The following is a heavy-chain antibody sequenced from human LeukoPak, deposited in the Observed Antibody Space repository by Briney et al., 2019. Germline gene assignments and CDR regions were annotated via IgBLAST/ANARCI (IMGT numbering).Heavy chain of an antibody. CDR2: IKTKSDGETT. CDR1: GLTFSNAW. CDR3: TTELDIRPNHY. Sequence: GGSLRLSCAASGLTFSNAWMSWGRQATGRGLEWVGRIKTKSDGETTDYAAPVKGRFTISRDDSKNTLYLQMNSLKSEDTAVYYCTTELDIRPNHYWGQGTLVTVSS. J-gene: IGHJ4*02. D-gene: IGHD3-22*01. V-gene: IGHV3-15*01.